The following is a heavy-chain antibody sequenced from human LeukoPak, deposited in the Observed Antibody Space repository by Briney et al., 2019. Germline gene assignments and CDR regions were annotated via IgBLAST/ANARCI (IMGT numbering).Heavy chain of an antibody. CDR3: VRVGGASSVLSAFDI. CDR1: GGSINSYY. D-gene: IGHD6-6*01. V-gene: IGHV4-59*01. J-gene: IGHJ3*02. CDR2: IYYSETI. Sequence: SETLSLTCTVSGGSINSYYWSWIRQPPGKGLEWIGYIYYSETINYNPSLKSRVTISLDTSKNQVSLKLTSVTAAGTAVYYCVRVGGASSVLSAFDIWGQGAMVTVSS.